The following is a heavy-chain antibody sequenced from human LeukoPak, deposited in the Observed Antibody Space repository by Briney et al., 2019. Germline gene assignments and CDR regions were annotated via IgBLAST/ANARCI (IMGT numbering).Heavy chain of an antibody. Sequence: GGSLRLSCAASGFTFSTFAMIWVRQSPGKGLEWVSSIFPSGGEIHYADSVRGRFTISRDNSKSTLSLQMNSLRVEDTAIYYCATYRQVLLPFESWGQGALVTVSS. CDR2: IFPSGGEI. J-gene: IGHJ4*02. CDR3: ATYRQVLLPFES. CDR1: GFTFSTFA. V-gene: IGHV3-23*01. D-gene: IGHD2-8*02.